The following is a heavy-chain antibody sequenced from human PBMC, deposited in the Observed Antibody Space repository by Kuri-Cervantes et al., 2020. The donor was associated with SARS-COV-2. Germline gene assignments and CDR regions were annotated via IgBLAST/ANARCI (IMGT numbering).Heavy chain of an antibody. V-gene: IGHV4-30-2*01. CDR1: GGSISIGGYS. J-gene: IGHJ4*02. CDR3: SRVRNSYYYDSSGYEVFDY. D-gene: IGHD3-22*01. CDR2: IYHSGRT. Sequence: LRLSCAVSGGSISIGGYSWSRIRQPPGKGLEWFGYIYHSGRTYYNPSLKRRVTISVDRSKNQFSLKLSSVTAADTAVYYCSRVRNSYYYDSSGYEVFDYWGQGTLVTVSS.